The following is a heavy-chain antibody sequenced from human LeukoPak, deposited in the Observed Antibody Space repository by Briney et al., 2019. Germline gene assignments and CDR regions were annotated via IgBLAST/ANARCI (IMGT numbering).Heavy chain of an antibody. CDR1: GFIFSSYS. CDR2: IKSKTDGGTT. D-gene: IGHD2-2*02. V-gene: IGHV3-15*01. CDR3: TTDPIVVVPAAIPGAFDI. J-gene: IGHJ3*02. Sequence: GGSLRLSCAASGFIFSSYSINWVRQAPGEGLEWVGRIKSKTDGGTTDYAAPVKGRFTISRDDSKNTLYLQMNSLKTEDTAVYYCTTDPIVVVPAAIPGAFDIWGQGTMVTVSS.